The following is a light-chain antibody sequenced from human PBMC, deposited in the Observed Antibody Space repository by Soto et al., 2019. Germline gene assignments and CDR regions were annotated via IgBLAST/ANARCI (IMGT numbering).Light chain of an antibody. CDR2: DAS. CDR3: PQRDYWPWT. CDR1: QSVRSN. V-gene: IGKV3-11*01. J-gene: IGKJ1*01. Sequence: ETVLTQSPATLSLSPGERATLSCRASQSVRSNLAWYQHTPGQAPRLLIYDASNRATGIPRRFSGSGSGTDFTLTISNLEPEDFAVYDGPQRDYWPWTFGQGAKVDIK.